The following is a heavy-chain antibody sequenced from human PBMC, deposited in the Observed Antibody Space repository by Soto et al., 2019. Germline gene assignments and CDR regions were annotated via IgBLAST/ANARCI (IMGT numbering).Heavy chain of an antibody. CDR3: AKKSGVGATWYFDY. CDR1: GFTFSNYG. V-gene: IGHV3-23*01. CDR2: LPEIGTNT. J-gene: IGHJ4*02. D-gene: IGHD1-26*01. Sequence: GGSLRLSCAASGFTFSNYGMSWVRQAPGKGLEWVSALPEIGTNTYYADSVKGRFTISRDNSKNTLFLQINNQRAGDTAVYYCAKKSGVGATWYFDYWGQGTLVTVSS.